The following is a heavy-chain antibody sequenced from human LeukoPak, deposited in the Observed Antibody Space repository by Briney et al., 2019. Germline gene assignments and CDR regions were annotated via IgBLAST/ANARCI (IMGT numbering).Heavy chain of an antibody. CDR1: GGSISSSSYY. J-gene: IGHJ4*02. CDR3: GRHDAVVVISDY. CDR2: IYYSGST. Sequence: SETLSLTCTVSGGSISSSSYYWGWIRQPPGKGLEWIGSIYYSGSTYYNPSLKSRVTISVDPSKNQFSLKLSSVTAADTAVYYCGRHDAVVVISDYWGQGTLVTVSS. V-gene: IGHV4-39*01. D-gene: IGHD2-21*01.